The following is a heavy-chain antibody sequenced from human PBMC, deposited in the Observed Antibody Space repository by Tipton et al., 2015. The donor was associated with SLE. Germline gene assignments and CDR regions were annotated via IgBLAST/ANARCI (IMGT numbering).Heavy chain of an antibody. Sequence: TLSLTCAVSGGSINSGDYSWSWIRQPPGKGLEWIGYIFHSGNAYYNPSLKSRVTISVDTSKNQFSLKLSSVTAADTAVYYCARDKVVPAAKHYMDVWGKGTTVTVSS. J-gene: IGHJ6*03. CDR2: IFHSGNA. V-gene: IGHV4-30-2*01. CDR1: GGSINSGDYS. D-gene: IGHD2-2*01. CDR3: ARDKVVPAAKHYMDV.